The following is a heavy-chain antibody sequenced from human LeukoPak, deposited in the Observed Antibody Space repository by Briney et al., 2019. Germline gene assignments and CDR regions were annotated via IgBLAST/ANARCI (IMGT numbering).Heavy chain of an antibody. CDR2: ISAYNGNT. Sequence: ASVKVSCKASGYTLTSYGISWVRQAPGQGLEWMGWISAYNGNTNYAQKLQGRVTMTTDTSTSTAYMELRSLRSDDTAVYYCARDVGDIVVVPAAILGLGDYYYYGMDVWGQGTTVTVSS. CDR3: ARDVGDIVVVPAAILGLGDYYYYGMDV. J-gene: IGHJ6*02. D-gene: IGHD2-2*01. V-gene: IGHV1-18*01. CDR1: GYTLTSYG.